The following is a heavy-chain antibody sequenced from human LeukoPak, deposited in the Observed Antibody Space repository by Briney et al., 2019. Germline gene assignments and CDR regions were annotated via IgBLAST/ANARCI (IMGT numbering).Heavy chain of an antibody. Sequence: SVKVSCKASGVTFSIYAINWVRQAPGQGLEWMGGIIPISSTSTYAQKFQGRVTFTADESTATAYMELSSLRSEDTAVYYCARGGRGEGTGTTRVAFDIWGQGTMVTVSS. D-gene: IGHD1-1*01. CDR1: GVTFSIYA. J-gene: IGHJ3*02. V-gene: IGHV1-69*13. CDR2: IIPISSTS. CDR3: ARGGRGEGTGTTRVAFDI.